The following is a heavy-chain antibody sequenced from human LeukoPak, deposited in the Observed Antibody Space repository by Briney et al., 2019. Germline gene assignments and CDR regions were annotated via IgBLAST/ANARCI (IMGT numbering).Heavy chain of an antibody. CDR2: IYYSGST. V-gene: IGHV4-59*01. CDR1: GGSISSYY. D-gene: IGHD5-18*01. J-gene: IGHJ4*02. Sequence: NTSATLSLTCTVSGGSISSYYWSWIRQPPRKVLEWIGYIYYSGSTNYNPSLKSLVTIPVDTSKNQFSLKLSSVTAADTAVYYCAREGGYSYGALYYFDYWGQGTLVTVSS. CDR3: AREGGYSYGALYYFDY.